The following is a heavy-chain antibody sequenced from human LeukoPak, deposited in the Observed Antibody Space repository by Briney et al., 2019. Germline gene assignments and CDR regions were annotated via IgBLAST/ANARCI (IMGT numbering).Heavy chain of an antibody. V-gene: IGHV3-23*01. D-gene: IGHD3-22*01. CDR1: GFTFSSYA. J-gene: IGHJ4*02. CDR3: AKGSYDSSGYLYYFDY. CDR2: ISGSGGST. Sequence: GGSLRLSCAASGFTFSSYAMIWVRQAPGKGLEWVSDISGSGGSTYYADSVKGRFTISRDNSKNTLYLQMHSLTAEDTAVYYCAKGSYDSSGYLYYFDYWGQGTLVTVSS.